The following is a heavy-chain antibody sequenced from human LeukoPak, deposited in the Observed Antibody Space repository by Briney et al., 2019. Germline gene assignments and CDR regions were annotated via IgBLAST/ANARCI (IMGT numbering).Heavy chain of an antibody. CDR3: ARGRYYGSGSFSEKYNWFDP. V-gene: IGHV1-46*01. CDR2: ISPSGGST. D-gene: IGHD3-10*01. J-gene: IGHJ5*02. CDR1: GYTFTSYY. Sequence: ASVKVSYKASGYTFTSYYMHWVRQAPGQGLEWMGIISPSGGSTTYVQQFQGRVTMTRDMSTSTVYMELSSLRSEDTAVYYCARGRYYGSGSFSEKYNWFDPWGQGTLVTVSS.